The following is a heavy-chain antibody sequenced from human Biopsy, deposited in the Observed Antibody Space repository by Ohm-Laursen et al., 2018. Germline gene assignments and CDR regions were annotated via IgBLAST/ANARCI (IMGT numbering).Heavy chain of an antibody. CDR3: ATSGAADSWGNYYGMDV. J-gene: IGHJ6*02. Sequence: SLRLSCTASGFDFSDYSMSWVRQAPGKGLAWVSSISGSSTYIYYADSVKGRFTISRDNAKNSLSLQMNSLRGDDTAVYYCATSGAADSWGNYYGMDVWGQGTTVTVSS. CDR1: GFDFSDYS. D-gene: IGHD3-16*01. CDR2: ISGSSTYI. V-gene: IGHV3-21*01.